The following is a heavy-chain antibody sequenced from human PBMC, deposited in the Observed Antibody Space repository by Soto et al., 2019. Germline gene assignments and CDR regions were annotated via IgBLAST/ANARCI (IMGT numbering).Heavy chain of an antibody. D-gene: IGHD6-6*01. V-gene: IGHV1-18*01. CDR3: ARAPAWYSSSSVGFDY. J-gene: IGHJ4*02. CDR2: ISAYNGNT. Sequence: QVQLVQSGAEVKKPGASVKVSCKASGYTFTSYGISWVRQAPGQGLEWMGWISAYNGNTNYAQKLQGRVTMTTDTSTRTAYMELRSLRSDDTAVYSCARAPAWYSSSSVGFDYWGQGTLVTVSS. CDR1: GYTFTSYG.